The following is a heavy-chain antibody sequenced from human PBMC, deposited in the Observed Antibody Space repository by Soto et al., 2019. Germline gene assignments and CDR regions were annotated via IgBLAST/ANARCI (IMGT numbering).Heavy chain of an antibody. D-gene: IGHD1-26*01. CDR3: ARRGSGSYYDY. J-gene: IGHJ4*02. CDR2: ISGSGDST. Sequence: EVQLLESGGGLVQPGGSLRLSCAASGFTFSSYGMRWVRQAPGKGLEWVSAISGSGDSTYYADSVKGRFTISRDNSKNPVYLQMNSLRGEDTAVYYCARRGSGSYYDYWGQGTLVTVSS. V-gene: IGHV3-23*01. CDR1: GFTFSSYG.